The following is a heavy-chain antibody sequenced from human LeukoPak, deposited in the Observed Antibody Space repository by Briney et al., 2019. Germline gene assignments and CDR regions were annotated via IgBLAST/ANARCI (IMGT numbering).Heavy chain of an antibody. Sequence: PSEALSLTCTVSGDSITSYYWSWIRQPPGKGLEWIGYIYYSGSTNYNPSLKSRVTISVDTSKNQFSLKLSSVTAADTAVYYCARLGPYDSGGYYSQFDCWGQGTLVTVSS. D-gene: IGHD3-22*01. CDR2: IYYSGST. CDR3: ARLGPYDSGGYYSQFDC. J-gene: IGHJ4*02. V-gene: IGHV4-59*08. CDR1: GDSITSYY.